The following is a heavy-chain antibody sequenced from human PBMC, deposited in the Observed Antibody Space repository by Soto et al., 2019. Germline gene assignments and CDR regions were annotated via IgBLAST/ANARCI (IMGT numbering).Heavy chain of an antibody. D-gene: IGHD2-2*01. CDR3: ATFYGGDCTTTTCYGDFDY. Sequence: QVQLVQSGAEVKKPGSSVKVSCKASGGIFNRYSVSWVRQAPGQGLERMGRIIPLFGITNYAQKFQGRVMITADKSTNTAYMEVNGLRSEDTALYYCATFYGGDCTTTTCYGDFDYWGQGTLVTVTS. CDR2: IIPLFGIT. J-gene: IGHJ4*02. CDR1: GGIFNRYS. V-gene: IGHV1-69*02.